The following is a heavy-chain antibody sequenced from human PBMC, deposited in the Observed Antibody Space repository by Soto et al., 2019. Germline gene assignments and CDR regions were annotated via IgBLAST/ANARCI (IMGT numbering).Heavy chain of an antibody. V-gene: IGHV3-21*01. CDR1: GFTFSSYI. CDR3: ARDHDSSGWYGRAFDI. D-gene: IGHD6-19*01. J-gene: IGHJ3*02. Sequence: GGSLILSCAASGFTFSSYIMNWVRQAPGKGLEWVSSISSSSSYIYYADSVKGRFTISRDNAKNSLYLQMNSLRAEDTAVYYCARDHDSSGWYGRAFDIWGQGTMVTVSS. CDR2: ISSSSSYI.